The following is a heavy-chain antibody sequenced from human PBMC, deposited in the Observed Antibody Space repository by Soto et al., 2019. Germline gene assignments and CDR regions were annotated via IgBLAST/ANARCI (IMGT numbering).Heavy chain of an antibody. Sequence: EVQLLESGGDFVQPGGSLRLSCAVSGVTFNKYAMSWVRLPPGKGPEWVSAITGSGGLAYYADSVKGRFSISRDNSKNILFLQMNRLKEEDSATYYCAKGDYGGNSPDWYFDLWGSGPLVIVSS. V-gene: IGHV3-23*01. CDR2: ITGSGGLA. D-gene: IGHD2-21*02. CDR1: GVTFNKYA. CDR3: AKGDYGGNSPDWYFDL. J-gene: IGHJ2*01.